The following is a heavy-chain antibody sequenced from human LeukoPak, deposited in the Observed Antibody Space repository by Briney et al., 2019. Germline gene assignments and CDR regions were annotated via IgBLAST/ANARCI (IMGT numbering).Heavy chain of an antibody. CDR2: ISSSGTTI. J-gene: IGHJ4*02. Sequence: GGSLRLSCAASGFTFSDYYMSWIRQAQGKGLEWLSYISSSGTTIYYTDSVKGRFTISRDNAKNSLYLQMNSLRAEDTAVHYCARGIRQYAKSYFDYWGQGTLVTVSS. D-gene: IGHD4-11*01. V-gene: IGHV3-11*01. CDR3: ARGIRQYAKSYFDY. CDR1: GFTFSDYY.